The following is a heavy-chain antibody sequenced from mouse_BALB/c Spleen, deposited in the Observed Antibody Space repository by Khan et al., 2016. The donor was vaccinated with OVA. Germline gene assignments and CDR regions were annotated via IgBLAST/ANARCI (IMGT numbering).Heavy chain of an antibody. CDR3: AISGGYFHWYFDV. Sequence: EVQLVESGGGLVQPGGSRKLSCAASGFTFSNFGMHWVRQAPKKGLEWVAYMSSGSSTIYYVDTVKGRFTISRDNLKNILFLQMTRLRSAATAMCYCAISGGYFHWYFDVWGAGTAVTVSS. V-gene: IGHV5-17*02. CDR2: MSSGSSTI. D-gene: IGHD4-1*01. CDR1: GFTFSNFG. J-gene: IGHJ1*01.